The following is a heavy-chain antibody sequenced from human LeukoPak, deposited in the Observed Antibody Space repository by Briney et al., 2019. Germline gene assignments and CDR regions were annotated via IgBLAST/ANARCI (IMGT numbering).Heavy chain of an antibody. CDR2: ISGSGGST. CDR3: AKDDAAFSSSWYLN. CDR1: GFTFSSYA. J-gene: IGHJ4*02. V-gene: IGHV3-23*01. Sequence: PGGSLRLSCAASGFTFSSYAMSWVRQAPGKGLEWVSAISGSGGSTYYADSVKGRFTISRDNSKNTLYLQMNSLGAEDTAVYYCAKDDAAFSSSWYLNWGQGTLVTVSS. D-gene: IGHD6-13*01.